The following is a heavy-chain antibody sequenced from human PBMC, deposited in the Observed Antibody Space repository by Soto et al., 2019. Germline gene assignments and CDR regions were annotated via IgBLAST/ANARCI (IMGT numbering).Heavy chain of an antibody. Sequence: GASVKVSCKSSGYSFSDFFVHWVRQAPGQGLEWVGWIRPVSGAIDYAQRFRGRVTMTRDLSVSTAYMELSSLTSDDTAVYYCAREQKVSGKERFFNSWGHGTLVTVSS. V-gene: IGHV1-2*02. D-gene: IGHD6-19*01. CDR3: AREQKVSGKERFFNS. CDR1: GYSFSDFF. J-gene: IGHJ5*01. CDR2: IRPVSGAI.